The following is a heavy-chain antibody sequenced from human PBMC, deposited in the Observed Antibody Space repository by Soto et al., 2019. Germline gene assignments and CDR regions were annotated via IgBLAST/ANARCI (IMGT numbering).Heavy chain of an antibody. CDR1: GFTFSSYS. V-gene: IGHV3-23*01. CDR3: AKKVNSGPGSQYFDY. Sequence: LGGSLRLSCAASGFTFSSYSMSWVRQAPGKGLEWVSGFRTGGDDGTTYYADSVKGRFTISRDNSKNTLFLQMNSLRAEDTAIYYCAKKVNSGPGSQYFDYWGQGTLVTVSS. D-gene: IGHD3-10*01. CDR2: FRTGGDDGTT. J-gene: IGHJ4*02.